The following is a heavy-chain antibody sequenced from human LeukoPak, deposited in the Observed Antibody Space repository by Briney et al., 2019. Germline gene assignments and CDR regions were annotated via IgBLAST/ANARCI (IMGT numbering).Heavy chain of an antibody. V-gene: IGHV4-59*01. Sequence: SETLSLTCTVSGGSISSYYWSWIRQPPGKGLEWIGYIYYSGSTNYNPSLKSRVTISVDTSKNQFSLKLSSVTAADTAVYYCARDGNYYDILTGYYTYYYFDYWGQGTLVTVSS. D-gene: IGHD3-9*01. CDR1: GGSISSYY. J-gene: IGHJ4*02. CDR2: IYYSGST. CDR3: ARDGNYYDILTGYYTYYYFDY.